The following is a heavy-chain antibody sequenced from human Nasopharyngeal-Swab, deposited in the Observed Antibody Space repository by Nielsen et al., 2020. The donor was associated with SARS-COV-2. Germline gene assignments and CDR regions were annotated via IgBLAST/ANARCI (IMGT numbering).Heavy chain of an antibody. D-gene: IGHD3-3*01. V-gene: IGHV7-4-1*02. CDR3: ARDEKSQGIFGVVISGQWWFDP. CDR1: GYTFTSYA. Sequence: ASVKVSCEASGYTFTSYAMNWVRQAPGQGLEWMGWINTNTGNPTYAQGFTGRFVFSLDTSVSTAYLQISSLKAEDTAVYYCARDEKSQGIFGVVISGQWWFDPWGQGTLVTVSS. CDR2: INTNTGNP. J-gene: IGHJ5*02.